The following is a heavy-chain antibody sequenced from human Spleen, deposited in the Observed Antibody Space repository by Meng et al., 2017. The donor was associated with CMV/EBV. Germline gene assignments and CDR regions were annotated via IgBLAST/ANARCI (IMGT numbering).Heavy chain of an antibody. Sequence: GESLKISCAASGFTFDDYGMSWVRQAPGKGLDWVANIKQDGSEKYYVDSVKGRFTISRDNAKNSLYLQMNSLRVEDTAVYYCARDPLGSSGWFSVIGMDVWGQGTTVTVSS. D-gene: IGHD6-19*01. CDR2: IKQDGSEK. CDR1: GFTFDDYG. J-gene: IGHJ6*02. CDR3: ARDPLGSSGWFSVIGMDV. V-gene: IGHV3-7*01.